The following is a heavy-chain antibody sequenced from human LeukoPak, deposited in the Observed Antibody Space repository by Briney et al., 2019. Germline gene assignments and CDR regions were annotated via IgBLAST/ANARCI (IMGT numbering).Heavy chain of an antibody. J-gene: IGHJ4*02. V-gene: IGHV3-21*01. CDR3: ARVGYYDFWSGINFFDY. CDR1: GFTFSSYS. D-gene: IGHD3-3*01. Sequence: PGGSLRLSCAASGFTFSSYSMNWVRQAPGKGLEWVSSISSSSSHIYYADSVRGRFTISRDNARNSLFLQMNSLRAEDTAVYYCARVGYYDFWSGINFFDYWGQGTLVTVSS. CDR2: ISSSSSHI.